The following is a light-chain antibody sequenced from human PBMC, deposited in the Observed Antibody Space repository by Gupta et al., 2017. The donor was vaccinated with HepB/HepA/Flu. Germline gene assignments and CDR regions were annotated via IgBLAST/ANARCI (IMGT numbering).Light chain of an antibody. CDR1: SSDVGKYKF. Sequence: QSALTQPASVSGSPGQSITISCTGTSSDVGKYKFVSWYQQHPGKAPKFMIYEVTRRPPGVSDRFSGSKSGNTASLTISGLQAEDEADYYCCSYAGNNTLIFGGGTKLSVL. V-gene: IGLV2-23*02. CDR2: EVT. CDR3: CSYAGNNTLI. J-gene: IGLJ2*01.